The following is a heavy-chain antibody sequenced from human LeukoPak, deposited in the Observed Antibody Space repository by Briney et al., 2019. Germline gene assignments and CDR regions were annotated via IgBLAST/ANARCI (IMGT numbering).Heavy chain of an antibody. J-gene: IGHJ4*02. D-gene: IGHD5-24*01. CDR3: ARENMATPFDY. Sequence: GGSLRLSCAASGFTFSNYAMSWVRQAPGKGLEWVSTVNLRGGSTYYADSVKGRFTISRDNSKNTLYLQMNSLRAEDTAVYYCARENMATPFDYWGQGTLVTVSS. V-gene: IGHV3-23*01. CDR2: VNLRGGST. CDR1: GFTFSNYA.